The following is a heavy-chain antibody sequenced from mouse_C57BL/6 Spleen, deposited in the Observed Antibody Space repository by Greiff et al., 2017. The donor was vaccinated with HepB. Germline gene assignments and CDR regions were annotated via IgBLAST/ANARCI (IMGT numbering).Heavy chain of an antibody. CDR2: IFPGSGST. D-gene: IGHD1-1*01. CDR1: GYTFTDYY. V-gene: IGHV1-75*01. CDR3: TRSGGSPYWYFDV. J-gene: IGHJ1*03. Sequence: QVQLKESGPELVKPGASVKISCKASGYTFTDYYINWVKQRPGQGLEWIGWIFPGSGSTYYNEKFKGKATLTVDKSSSTAYMELRSLTSEDSAVYYCTRSGGSPYWYFDVWGTGTTVTVSS.